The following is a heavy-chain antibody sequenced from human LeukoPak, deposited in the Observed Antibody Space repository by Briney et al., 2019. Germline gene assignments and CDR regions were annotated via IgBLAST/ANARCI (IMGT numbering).Heavy chain of an antibody. V-gene: IGHV5-10-1*01. CDR1: GYSFTSYW. CDR2: IDPSDSYT. D-gene: IGHD6-19*01. J-gene: IGHJ4*02. Sequence: GESLKISCKGSGYSFTSYWISWVRQIPGKGLEWRGRIDPSDSYTNYSTPFQGHVTISADKSISTAYLQWSSLKASDTAMYYCARHESGWPLFWGQGTLVTVSS. CDR3: ARHESGWPLF.